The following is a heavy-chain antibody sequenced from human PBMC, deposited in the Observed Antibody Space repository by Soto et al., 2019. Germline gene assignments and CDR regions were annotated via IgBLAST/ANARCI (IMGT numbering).Heavy chain of an antibody. Sequence: ETLSLTCTVSGGSISSYYWSWIRQPPGKGLEWIGYIYYSGSTNYNPSLKSRVTISVDTSKNQFSLKLSSVTAADTAVYYCARSFTYYYDSSGYFDYWGQGTLVTVSS. V-gene: IGHV4-59*01. D-gene: IGHD3-22*01. CDR1: GGSISSYY. CDR2: IYYSGST. J-gene: IGHJ4*02. CDR3: ARSFTYYYDSSGYFDY.